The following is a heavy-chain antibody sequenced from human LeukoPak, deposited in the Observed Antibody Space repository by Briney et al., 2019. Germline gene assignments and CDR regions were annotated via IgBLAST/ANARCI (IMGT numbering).Heavy chain of an antibody. CDR3: VRDFRGGYCSSTSCYPEFDY. V-gene: IGHV3-11*01. CDR1: GFTFSDYY. J-gene: IGHJ4*02. Sequence: GGSLRLSCAASGFTFSDYYMSWIRQAPGKGLEWVSYISSSGSTIYYADSVKGRFTISRDNAKNSLYLQMNSLRAEDTAVYYCVRDFRGGYCSSTSCYPEFDYWGQGTLVTVSS. D-gene: IGHD2-2*01. CDR2: ISSSGSTI.